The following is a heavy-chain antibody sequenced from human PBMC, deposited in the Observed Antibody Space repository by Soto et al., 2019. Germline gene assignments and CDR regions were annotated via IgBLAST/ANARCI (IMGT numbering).Heavy chain of an antibody. V-gene: IGHV3-33*01. CDR2: IWYDGSNK. J-gene: IGHJ4*02. CDR3: AGSTPTQHYFDY. D-gene: IGHD2-2*01. CDR1: GFTFSSYG. Sequence: QVQLVESGGGVVQPGRSLRLSCAASGFTFSSYGMHWVRQAPGKGLEWVAVIWYDGSNKYYADSVKGRFTISRDNSKNTLYLQMNSLRAEDTAVYYCAGSTPTQHYFDYWGQGTLVTVSS.